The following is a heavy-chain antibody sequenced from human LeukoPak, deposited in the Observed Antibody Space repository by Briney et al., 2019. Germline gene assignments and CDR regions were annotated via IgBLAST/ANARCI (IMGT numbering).Heavy chain of an antibody. CDR2: IRSKANSYAT. D-gene: IGHD2-21*02. CDR1: GFTFSGSA. Sequence: PGGSLRLPCAASGFTFSGSAMHWVRQASGKGLEWVGRIRSKANSYATAYAASVKGRFTISRDDSKNTAYLQMNSLKTEDTAVYYCTSVVVTASYAFDIWGQGTMVTVSS. CDR3: TSVVVTASYAFDI. V-gene: IGHV3-73*01. J-gene: IGHJ3*02.